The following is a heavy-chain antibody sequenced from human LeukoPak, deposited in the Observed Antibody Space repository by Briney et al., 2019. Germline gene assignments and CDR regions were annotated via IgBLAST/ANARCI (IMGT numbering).Heavy chain of an antibody. D-gene: IGHD1-26*01. CDR2: ISSEGGSI. V-gene: IGHV3-64*04. CDR1: GFTFSSYA. CDR3: ARHTSGRWYFDY. J-gene: IGHJ4*02. Sequence: PGGSLRLSCSASGFTFSSYAMHWVRQAPGKGLEYVSSISSEGGSIYYADSVKGRFTISRDNAKNSLYLQMNSLRAEDSAVYYCARHTSGRWYFDYWGQGTLVTVSS.